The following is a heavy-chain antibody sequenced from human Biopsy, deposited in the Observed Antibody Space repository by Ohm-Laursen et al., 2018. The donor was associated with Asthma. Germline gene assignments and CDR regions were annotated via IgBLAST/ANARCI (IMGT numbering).Heavy chain of an antibody. Sequence: SSVKVSCKSLGGTFNTYVIGWARQAPGQGLEWMGWINSVFGTTTYPQKFQDRVTITEDDSTSTVYMELSSLRSEDTAVYYCARKAGSCISRTCYSLDFWGQGTLVTVSS. V-gene: IGHV1-69*01. CDR2: INSVFGTT. D-gene: IGHD2-2*01. CDR3: ARKAGSCISRTCYSLDF. CDR1: GGTFNTYV. J-gene: IGHJ4*02.